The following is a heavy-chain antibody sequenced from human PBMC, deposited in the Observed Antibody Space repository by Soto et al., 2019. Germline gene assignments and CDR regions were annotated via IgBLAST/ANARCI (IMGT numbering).Heavy chain of an antibody. J-gene: IGHJ4*02. D-gene: IGHD3-10*01. CDR1: GFTFSDYY. V-gene: IGHV3-11*06. CDR2: ISSSSSYT. Sequence: QVQLVESGGGLVKPGGSLRLSCAASGFTFSDYYMSWIRQAPGKGLEWVSYISSSSSYTNYADSVKGRFTISRDNAKNSLYLQMNSLRAEDTAVYYCAREVYYGSGAFDYWGQGTLVTVSS. CDR3: AREVYYGSGAFDY.